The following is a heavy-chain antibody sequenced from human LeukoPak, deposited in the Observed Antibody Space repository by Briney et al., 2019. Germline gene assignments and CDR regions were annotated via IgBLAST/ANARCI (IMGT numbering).Heavy chain of an antibody. CDR2: ISGSGGST. D-gene: IGHD2-2*01. V-gene: IGHV3-23*01. Sequence: GGSLRLSCAASGFTFSSYAMSWVRQAPGKGLEWVSAISGSGGSTYYADSVKGRFTISRDNSKNTLYLQMNSLRAEDTAVYYCAKLWGYCSSTSCFYHAFDIWGQGTMVTVSS. CDR1: GFTFSSYA. J-gene: IGHJ3*02. CDR3: AKLWGYCSSTSCFYHAFDI.